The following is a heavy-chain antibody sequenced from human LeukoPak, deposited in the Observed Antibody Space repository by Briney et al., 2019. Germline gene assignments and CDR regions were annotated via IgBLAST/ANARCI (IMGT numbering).Heavy chain of an antibody. CDR3: AREDRDCGGDCPIDY. CDR1: GGSISSYY. J-gene: IGHJ4*02. Sequence: SETLSLTCTVSGGSISSYYWSWIRQPPGKGLEWIGYIYYSGSTNYNPSLKSRVTISVDTSKNQFSLKLSSVTAADTAVYYCAREDRDCGGDCPIDYWGQGTLVTVSS. V-gene: IGHV4-59*01. CDR2: IYYSGST. D-gene: IGHD2-21*02.